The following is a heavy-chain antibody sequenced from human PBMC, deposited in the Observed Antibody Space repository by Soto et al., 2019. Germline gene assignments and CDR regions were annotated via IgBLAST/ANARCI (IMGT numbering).Heavy chain of an antibody. J-gene: IGHJ4*02. Sequence: QVQLQESGPGLVKPSETLSLTCTVSGGSISSYYWSWIRQPPGKGLEWIGYIYYSGSTNYNPSLKSRVTISVDTSKNQFSLKLSSVTAADTAVYYCASTQGVNYDILTGYYDGRAFDYWGQGTLVTVSS. CDR1: GGSISSYY. D-gene: IGHD3-9*01. V-gene: IGHV4-59*01. CDR3: ASTQGVNYDILTGYYDGRAFDY. CDR2: IYYSGST.